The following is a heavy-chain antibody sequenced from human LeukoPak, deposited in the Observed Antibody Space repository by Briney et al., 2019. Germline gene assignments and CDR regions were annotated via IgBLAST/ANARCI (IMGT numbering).Heavy chain of an antibody. V-gene: IGHV4-34*01. CDR1: GGSFSGYY. CDR2: INHSGST. D-gene: IGHD1-26*01. Sequence: PSETLSLTCAVYGGSFSGYYWSWIRQPPGKGLEWIGEINHSGSTNYNPSLKSRVTISVDTSKNQFSLKLSSVTAADTAVYYCARHEGGNFDYWGQGTLVTVSS. J-gene: IGHJ4*02. CDR3: ARHEGGNFDY.